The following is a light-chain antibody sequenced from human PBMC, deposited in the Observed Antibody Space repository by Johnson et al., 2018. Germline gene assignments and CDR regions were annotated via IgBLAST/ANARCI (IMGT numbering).Light chain of an antibody. Sequence: QSVLTQPPSVSAAPGQKVTISCSGSSSNIGNNYVSWYQQLPGTAPKLLIYENNKRPSGIPDRFSGSKSGTSATLGLTGLPTGDEADYYCGTWDSSLSAGNVFGTGTKFTVL. V-gene: IGLV1-51*02. CDR3: GTWDSSLSAGNV. J-gene: IGLJ1*01. CDR1: SSNIGNNY. CDR2: ENN.